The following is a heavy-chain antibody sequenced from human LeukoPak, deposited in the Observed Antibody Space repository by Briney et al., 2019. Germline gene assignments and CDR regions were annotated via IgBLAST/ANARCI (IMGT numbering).Heavy chain of an antibody. CDR3: AREDSGSYDPGSFDI. CDR2: ISVTSSYI. CDR1: GFTFSNYR. J-gene: IGHJ3*02. D-gene: IGHD1-26*01. Sequence: GGSLRLSCAASGFTFSNYRMNWVRQAPGKGLEWVSSISVTSSYIYYADSVKGRFTISRDNANSSLSLQMHSLRAEDTSVYYCAREDSGSYDPGSFDIWGQGTLLTVSS. V-gene: IGHV3-21*01.